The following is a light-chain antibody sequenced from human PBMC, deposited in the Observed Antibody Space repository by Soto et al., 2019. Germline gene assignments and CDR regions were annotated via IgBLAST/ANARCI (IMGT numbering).Light chain of an antibody. J-gene: IGKJ4*01. Sequence: DIQLTQSPSFLSASVGDRVTITCRASQGISSYLAWYQQKPGKAPKLLIYAASTLQSGVPSRFSGSGSGTEFTLTISSLQPEDFATYYCQQFNSYPLTFGGGIKVEIK. CDR3: QQFNSYPLT. V-gene: IGKV1-9*01. CDR2: AAS. CDR1: QGISSY.